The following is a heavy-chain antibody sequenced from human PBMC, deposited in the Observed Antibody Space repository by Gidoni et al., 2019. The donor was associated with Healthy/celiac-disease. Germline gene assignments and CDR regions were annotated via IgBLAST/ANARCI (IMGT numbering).Heavy chain of an antibody. D-gene: IGHD3-3*01. J-gene: IGHJ4*02. Sequence: QLQLQESGPGLVKPSETLSLTCTVSGGSISSSSYYWGWIRQPPGKGLEWIGSIYYSGSTYYNPSLKSRVTISVDTSKNQFSLKLSSVTAADTAVYYCARERYDFWSGYYFDYWGQGTLVTVSS. CDR3: ARERYDFWSGYYFDY. CDR2: IYYSGST. CDR1: GGSISSSSYY. V-gene: IGHV4-39*07.